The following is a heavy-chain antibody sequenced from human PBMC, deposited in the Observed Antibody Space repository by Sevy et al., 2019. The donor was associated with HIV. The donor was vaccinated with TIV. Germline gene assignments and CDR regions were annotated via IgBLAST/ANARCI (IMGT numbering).Heavy chain of an antibody. CDR3: ARHGYGYGYHALLDYYYGMDV. Sequence: GGSLRPSCAASGFTFDDYGMSWVRQAPGKGLEWVSGINWNGGSTGYADSVKGRFTISRDNAKNSLYLQVNSMRAEDTALYYCARHGYGYGYHALLDYYYGMDVWGQGTTVTVSS. CDR1: GFTFDDYG. CDR2: INWNGGST. V-gene: IGHV3-20*04. J-gene: IGHJ6*02. D-gene: IGHD5-18*01.